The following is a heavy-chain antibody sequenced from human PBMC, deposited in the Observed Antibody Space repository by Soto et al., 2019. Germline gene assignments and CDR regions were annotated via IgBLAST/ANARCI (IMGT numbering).Heavy chain of an antibody. CDR2: IYYSGST. V-gene: IGHV4-59*08. J-gene: IGHJ4*02. D-gene: IGHD4-17*01. Sequence: PLETLSLTCTVSGGSISSYYWSWIRQPPGKGLEWIGYIYYSGSTNYNPSLKSRVTISVDTSKNQFSLKLSSVTAADTAVYYCARRYGPGFDYWGQGTLVTXSS. CDR3: ARRYGPGFDY. CDR1: GGSISSYY.